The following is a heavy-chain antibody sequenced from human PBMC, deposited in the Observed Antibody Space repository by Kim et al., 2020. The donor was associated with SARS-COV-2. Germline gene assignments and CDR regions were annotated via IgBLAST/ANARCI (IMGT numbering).Heavy chain of an antibody. J-gene: IGHJ6*02. Sequence: GGSLRLSCAASGFTLSSYWMHWVRQVPGMGPVWVSRMNNGGTFTNYADSVKGRFTISRDNAKNTLYLQMNSLRAEDAAVYYCARGFCSGGYCQYFYYMDVWGQGTTVTVSS. CDR2: MNNGGTFT. CDR1: GFTLSSYW. V-gene: IGHV3-74*01. D-gene: IGHD2-15*01. CDR3: ARGFCSGGYCQYFYYMDV.